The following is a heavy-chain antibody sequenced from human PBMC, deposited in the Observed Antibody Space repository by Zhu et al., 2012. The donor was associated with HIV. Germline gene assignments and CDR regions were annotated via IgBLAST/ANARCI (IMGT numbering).Heavy chain of an antibody. D-gene: IGHD3-10*01. J-gene: IGHJ4*02. V-gene: IGHV4-59*03. CDR2: ILDSGGT. CDR1: GGSISSRY. Sequence: QVQLQESGPGLVKPSETLSLNCTVSGGSISSRYWSWIRQSPGKGLEWIGYILDSGGTNYNPSLKSRVTISTGTSKKQFSLKLTSVIPADTAVYYCATYYYGSGSSYYFDHWGQGTPSPSPQ. CDR3: ATYYYGSGSSYYFDH.